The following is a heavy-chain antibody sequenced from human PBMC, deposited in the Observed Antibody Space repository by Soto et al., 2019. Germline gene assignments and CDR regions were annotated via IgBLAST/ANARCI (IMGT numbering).Heavy chain of an antibody. D-gene: IGHD2-21*02. V-gene: IGHV1-46*01. Sequence: ASVKVSCKASGYTFTSYYMHWVRQAPGQGLEWMGIINPSGGSTSYAQKFQGRVTMTRDTSTSTVYMELSSLRSEDTAVYYCARGEVIVVVTAIEYYFDYWGQGTLVTVSS. J-gene: IGHJ4*02. CDR1: GYTFTSYY. CDR3: ARGEVIVVVTAIEYYFDY. CDR2: INPSGGST.